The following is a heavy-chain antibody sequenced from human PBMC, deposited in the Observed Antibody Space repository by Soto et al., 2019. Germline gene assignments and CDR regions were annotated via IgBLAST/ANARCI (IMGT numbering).Heavy chain of an antibody. D-gene: IGHD1-7*01. Sequence: SVKVSCRASGGSFRKYAFSWVRQAPGQSLEWMGGIIPIFDTTNYAKKLQGRVTINADESTGTAYMELSGLRSEDTAVYYCALEIELIVFTLHYSGHGKLVTVSS. CDR1: GGSFRKYA. CDR2: IIPIFDTT. CDR3: ALEIELIVFTLHY. J-gene: IGHJ1*01. V-gene: IGHV1-69*13.